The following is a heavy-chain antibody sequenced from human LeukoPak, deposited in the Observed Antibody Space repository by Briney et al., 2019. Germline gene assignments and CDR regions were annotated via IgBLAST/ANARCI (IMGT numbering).Heavy chain of an antibody. CDR2: INPNSGGT. Sequence: ASVKVSCKASGYTFTGYYMHWVRQAPGQGLEWMGWINPNSGGTDYAQKFQGRVTMTRDTSISTAYMELSRLRSDDTAVYYCAKGNYYGSGSYKGWGDYYYYMDVWGKGTTVTISS. CDR3: AKGNYYGSGSYKGWGDYYYYMDV. CDR1: GYTFTGYY. D-gene: IGHD3-10*01. J-gene: IGHJ6*03. V-gene: IGHV1-2*02.